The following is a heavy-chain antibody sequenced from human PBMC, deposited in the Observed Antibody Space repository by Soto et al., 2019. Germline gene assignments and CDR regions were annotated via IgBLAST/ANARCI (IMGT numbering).Heavy chain of an antibody. CDR2: IRSKANNYAT. D-gene: IGHD2-2*01. J-gene: IGHJ4*02. Sequence: VQLVESGGGLVQPGGSLKLSCAASGFIFSGSAIHWVRQASGKGLEWVGRIRSKANNYATAYAASMKGRFTISRDDSKNTAFLQMNSLKTDDTAMYYCTRRDCSSTSCHADYWGQGTLVTVSS. CDR3: TRRDCSSTSCHADY. CDR1: GFIFSGSA. V-gene: IGHV3-73*01.